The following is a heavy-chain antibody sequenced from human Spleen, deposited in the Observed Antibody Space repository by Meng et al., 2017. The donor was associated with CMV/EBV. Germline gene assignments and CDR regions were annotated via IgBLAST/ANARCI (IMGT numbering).Heavy chain of an antibody. J-gene: IGHJ4*02. Sequence: KASRYTFTDYYMHWVRQAPGQGLEWVGWINPNSGGTNIAQKFQGRVTMTRDTSISTAYMELSRLTSDDTALYYCARVGYDSSGYRAYWGQGSLVTVSS. CDR2: INPNSGGT. CDR1: RYTFTDYY. CDR3: ARVGYDSSGYRAY. V-gene: IGHV1-2*02. D-gene: IGHD3-22*01.